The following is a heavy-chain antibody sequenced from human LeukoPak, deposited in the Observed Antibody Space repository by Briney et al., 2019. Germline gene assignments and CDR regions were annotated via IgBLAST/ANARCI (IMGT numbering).Heavy chain of an antibody. CDR3: AKDSNQGAGLLWFGELLQPSYYFDY. CDR2: ISGSGGST. V-gene: IGHV3-23*01. CDR1: GFTFSSYA. D-gene: IGHD3-10*01. Sequence: GGSLRLSCAASGFTFSSYAMSWVRQAPGKGLEWVSAISGSGGSTYYADSVKGWFTISRDNSKNTLYLQMNSLRAEDTAVYYCAKDSNQGAGLLWFGELLQPSYYFDYWGQGTLVTVSS. J-gene: IGHJ4*02.